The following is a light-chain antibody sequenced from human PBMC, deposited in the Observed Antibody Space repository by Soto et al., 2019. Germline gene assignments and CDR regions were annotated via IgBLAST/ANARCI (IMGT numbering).Light chain of an antibody. J-gene: IGLJ1*01. CDR1: SSDVGGYDY. CDR3: SAYTTSNTLI. CDR2: EVN. V-gene: IGLV2-14*01. Sequence: QSVLTQPASVSGSPGQSVTISCTGTSSDVGGYDYVSWYQQHPGTAPKLILYEVNNRPSGVSNRFSGSKSGNTASLIISGLQTEDEANYYCSAYTTSNTLIFGNGTRSPS.